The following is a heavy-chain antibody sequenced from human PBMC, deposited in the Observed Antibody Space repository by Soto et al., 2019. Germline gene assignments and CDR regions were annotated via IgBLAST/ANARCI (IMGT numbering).Heavy chain of an antibody. Sequence: GGSLRLSCAASGFTFSSYSMNWVRQAPGKGLEWVSSISSSSSYIYYADSVKGRFTISRDNAKNSLYLQMNSLRAEDTAVYYCARAILLWFGELLGSDAFDIWGQGTMVTVSS. J-gene: IGHJ3*02. CDR3: ARAILLWFGELLGSDAFDI. V-gene: IGHV3-21*01. CDR2: ISSSSSYI. CDR1: GFTFSSYS. D-gene: IGHD3-10*01.